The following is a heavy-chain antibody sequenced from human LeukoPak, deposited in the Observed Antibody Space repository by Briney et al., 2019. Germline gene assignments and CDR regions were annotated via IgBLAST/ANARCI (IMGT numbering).Heavy chain of an antibody. CDR2: ISGGGGST. Sequence: GGSLRLSCAASGFTFSSYAMSWVRQAPGKGLEWVSSISGGGGSTCDADSVRGRFTISRDNSKNTLYLQMNRLRAEDTAVYYCAKGELFGYCSSTSCYADPRCFDYWGQGTLVTVSS. V-gene: IGHV3-23*01. CDR3: AKGELFGYCSSTSCYADPRCFDY. CDR1: GFTFSSYA. D-gene: IGHD2-2*03. J-gene: IGHJ4*02.